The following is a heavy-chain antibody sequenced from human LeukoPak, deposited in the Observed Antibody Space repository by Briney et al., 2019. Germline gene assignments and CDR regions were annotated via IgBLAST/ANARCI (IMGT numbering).Heavy chain of an antibody. CDR1: GYTFTGYY. D-gene: IGHD3-16*02. CDR3: ARVGDWRVSDYVWGSYRYDFDY. Sequence: ASVKVSCKASGYTFTGYYMHWVRQAPGQGLEWMGWINPNSGGTNYAQKFQGRVTMTRDTSISTAYMGLSRLRSDDTAVYYCARVGDWRVSDYVWGSYRYDFDYWGQGTLVTVSS. J-gene: IGHJ4*02. V-gene: IGHV1-2*02. CDR2: INPNSGGT.